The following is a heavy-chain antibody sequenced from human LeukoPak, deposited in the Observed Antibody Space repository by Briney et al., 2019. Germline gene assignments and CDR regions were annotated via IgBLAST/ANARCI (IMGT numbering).Heavy chain of an antibody. D-gene: IGHD2-15*01. Sequence: GGSLRLSCAASGFRFRSYHMHWVRQAPGKGLEWVAVISYGGSNKYYADTVKGRFTISRDNSMNTLYLQMNSLRAEDTAVYYCAREIVVVVATIPRYYFDYWGQGTLVTVSS. V-gene: IGHV3-30*01. CDR1: GFRFRSYH. CDR3: AREIVVVVATIPRYYFDY. CDR2: ISYGGSNK. J-gene: IGHJ4*02.